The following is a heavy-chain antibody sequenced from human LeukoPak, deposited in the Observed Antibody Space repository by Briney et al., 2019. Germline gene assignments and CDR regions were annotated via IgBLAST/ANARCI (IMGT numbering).Heavy chain of an antibody. D-gene: IGHD2-2*01. Sequence: SETLSLTCNVSGGSMSNIYYWGWIRQPPGKGLEWIGSIYYSGSTYYNPSLKSRVTISVDTSKNQFSLKLSSVTAADTAVYYCARDILTPAGPFDYWGQGTLVTVSS. CDR1: GGSMSNIYY. J-gene: IGHJ4*02. CDR2: IYYSGST. V-gene: IGHV4-39*07. CDR3: ARDILTPAGPFDY.